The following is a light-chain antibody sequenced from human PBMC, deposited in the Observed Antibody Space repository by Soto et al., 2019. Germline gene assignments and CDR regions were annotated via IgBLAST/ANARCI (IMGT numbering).Light chain of an antibody. CDR3: HQYDSLPPT. Sequence: IQMTQSPSTLPASVGDRVTITCRASQSIDRWLAWYQQRPGKAPKLLIYDASSLESGVPSRFSGSGSGTEFTLTISSLQPEDFATYYCHQYDSLPPTFGQGTRLEIK. CDR1: QSIDRW. V-gene: IGKV1-5*01. J-gene: IGKJ5*01. CDR2: DAS.